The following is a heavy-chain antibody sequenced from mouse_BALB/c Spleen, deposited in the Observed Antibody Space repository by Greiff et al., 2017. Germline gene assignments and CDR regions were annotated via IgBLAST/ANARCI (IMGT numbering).Heavy chain of an antibody. Sequence: EVMLVESGGGLVKPGGSLKLSCAASGFTFSSYAMSWVRQTPEKRLEWVASISSGGSTYYPDSVKGRFTISRDNARNILYLQMSSLRSEDTAMYYCARMITRAYWGQGTLVTVSA. J-gene: IGHJ3*01. V-gene: IGHV5-6-5*01. D-gene: IGHD2-4*01. CDR3: ARMITRAY. CDR2: ISSGGST. CDR1: GFTFSSYA.